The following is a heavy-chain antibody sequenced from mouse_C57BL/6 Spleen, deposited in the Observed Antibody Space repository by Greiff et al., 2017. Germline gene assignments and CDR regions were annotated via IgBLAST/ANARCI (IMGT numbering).Heavy chain of an antibody. CDR1: GYTFTSYT. V-gene: IGHV1-4*01. D-gene: IGHD2-4*01. CDR2: INPSSGYT. J-gene: IGHJ4*01. CDR3: ARNPLYYDYDGYAMDY. Sequence: QVQLQQSGAELARPGASVKMSCKASGYTFTSYTMHWVKQRPGQGLEWIGYINPSSGYTKYNQKFKDKATLTADKSSSTAYMQLSSLTSEDSAVYYSARNPLYYDYDGYAMDYWGQGTSVTVSS.